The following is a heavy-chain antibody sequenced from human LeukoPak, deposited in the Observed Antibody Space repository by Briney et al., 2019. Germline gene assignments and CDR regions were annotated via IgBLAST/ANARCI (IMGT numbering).Heavy chain of an antibody. CDR1: GYTFTGYY. Sequence: ALVKVSCKASGYTFTGYYMHWVRQAPGQGLEWMGWINPNSGGTNYAQKFQGRVTMTRDTSISTAYMELSRLRSDDTAVYYCAREREGLRYFDWLSPGGWFDPWGQGTLVTVSS. J-gene: IGHJ5*02. D-gene: IGHD3-9*01. CDR2: INPNSGGT. CDR3: AREREGLRYFDWLSPGGWFDP. V-gene: IGHV1-2*02.